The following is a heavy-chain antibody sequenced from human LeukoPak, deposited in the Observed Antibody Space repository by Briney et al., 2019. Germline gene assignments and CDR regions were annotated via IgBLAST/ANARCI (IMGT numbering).Heavy chain of an antibody. CDR2: INHSGST. CDR3: ARARSITMIVVAKGFYFDY. D-gene: IGHD3-22*01. CDR1: GGSFSGYY. Sequence: PSETLSLTCAVYGGSFSGYYWSWIRQPPGKGLGWIGEINHSGSTNYNPSLKSRVTISVDTSKNQFSLKLSSVTAADTAVYYCARARSITMIVVAKGFYFDYWGQGTLVTVSS. J-gene: IGHJ4*02. V-gene: IGHV4-34*01.